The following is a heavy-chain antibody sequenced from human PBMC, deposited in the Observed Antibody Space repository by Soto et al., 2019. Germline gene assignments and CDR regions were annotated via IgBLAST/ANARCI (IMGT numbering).Heavy chain of an antibody. V-gene: IGHV3-23*01. CDR1: GFTFSSYT. CDR3: AKGRGVRFGGPYPGD. CDR2: ISGRGGNT. D-gene: IGHD2-15*01. J-gene: IGHJ4*02. Sequence: EVQLLESGGGLVQPGGSLRLSRAASGFTFSSYTITWVRQAPGKGLEWVSAISGRGGNTFYADSVKGRFTISRDNSKNTLYLQINSLRVADTAVYYCAKGRGVRFGGPYPGDWGQGTLVTVSS.